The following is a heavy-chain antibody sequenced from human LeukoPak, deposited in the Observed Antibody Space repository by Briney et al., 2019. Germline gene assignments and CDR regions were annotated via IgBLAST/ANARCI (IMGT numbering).Heavy chain of an antibody. V-gene: IGHV4-61*02. CDR3: ARRGGSYPRRNYFDY. CDR1: GGSIGSGSYY. Sequence: SETLSLTCTVSGGSIGSGSYYWSWIRQPAGKGLEWIGRIYTSGSTNYNPSLKSRVTISVDTSKNQFSLKLSSVTAADTAVYYCARRGGSYPRRNYFDYWGQGTLVTVSS. D-gene: IGHD1-26*01. J-gene: IGHJ4*02. CDR2: IYTSGST.